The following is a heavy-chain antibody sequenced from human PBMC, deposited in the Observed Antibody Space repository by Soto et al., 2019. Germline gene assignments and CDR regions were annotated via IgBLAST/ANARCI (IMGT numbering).Heavy chain of an antibody. Sequence: GESLKISCKGSGYSFTSYWIGWVRQMPGKGLEWMGIIYPGDSDTRYSPSFQGQVTISADKSISTAYLQWSSLKASDTAMYYCARLQYYYDSSGYYSFYYYYGMDVWGQGTTVTV. D-gene: IGHD3-22*01. J-gene: IGHJ6*02. V-gene: IGHV5-51*01. CDR2: IYPGDSDT. CDR1: GYSFTSYW. CDR3: ARLQYYYDSSGYYSFYYYYGMDV.